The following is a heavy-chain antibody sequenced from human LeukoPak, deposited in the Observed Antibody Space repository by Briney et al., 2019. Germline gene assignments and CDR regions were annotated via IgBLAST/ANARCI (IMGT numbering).Heavy chain of an antibody. Sequence: ASVTVSCKVSGYTLTELSMHWVRQAPGKGLEWMGGFDPEDGETIYAQKFQGRVTMPEDTSTDTAYMELSSLRSEDTAVYYCATDRGYSSSWFDPWGQGTLVTVSS. J-gene: IGHJ5*02. V-gene: IGHV1-24*01. CDR1: GYTLTELS. CDR3: ATDRGYSSSWFDP. CDR2: FDPEDGET. D-gene: IGHD6-6*01.